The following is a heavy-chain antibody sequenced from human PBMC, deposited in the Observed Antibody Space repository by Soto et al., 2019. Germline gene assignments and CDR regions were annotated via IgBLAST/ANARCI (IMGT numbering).Heavy chain of an antibody. CDR2: IYYSGST. V-gene: IGHV4-31*03. J-gene: IGHJ4*02. D-gene: IGHD4-17*01. CDR1: GGSISSGGYY. CDR3: AREVGDMTTVTTKSDY. Sequence: QVQLQESGPGLVKPSQTLSLTCTVSGGSISSGGYYWSWIRQHPGKGLEWIGYIYYSGSTYYNPSLKSRVTISVDTSKNQFSLKLSSVTAADTAVYYCAREVGDMTTVTTKSDYWGQGTLVTVSS.